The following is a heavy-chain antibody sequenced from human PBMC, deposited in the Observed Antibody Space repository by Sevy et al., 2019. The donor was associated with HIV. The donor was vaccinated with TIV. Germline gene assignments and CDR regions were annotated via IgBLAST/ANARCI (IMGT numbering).Heavy chain of an antibody. D-gene: IGHD4-17*01. CDR3: ARDLPPSATTVAHFDC. Sequence: AGSLRLSCVASGFTFSSYEMNWVRQAPGKELEWVSYISNSGTSMYYSDSVKGRFTISRDNARNSLYLQLNSLRSEATAVYYCARDLPPSATTVAHFDCWGQGTLVTVSS. CDR1: GFTFSSYE. J-gene: IGHJ4*02. CDR2: ISNSGTSM. V-gene: IGHV3-48*03.